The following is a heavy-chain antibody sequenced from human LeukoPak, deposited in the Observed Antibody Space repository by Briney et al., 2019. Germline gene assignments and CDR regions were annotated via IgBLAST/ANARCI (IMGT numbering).Heavy chain of an antibody. V-gene: IGHV3-43*01. Sequence: PGGSLRLSCAASGFTFADDTMHWVRHTPGRGLEWVSFITWKSHRTHYADSVKGRFTVSRDNSKDSLYLQMNSLRTEDTGLYHCASEVGYRSLGYLGQGTLVTVSS. CDR2: ITWKSHRT. J-gene: IGHJ4*02. D-gene: IGHD3-3*01. CDR1: GFTFADDT. CDR3: ASEVGYRSLGY.